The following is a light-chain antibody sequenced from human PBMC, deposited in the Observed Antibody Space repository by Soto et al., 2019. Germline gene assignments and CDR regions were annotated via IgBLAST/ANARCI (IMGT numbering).Light chain of an antibody. CDR1: SSNIGSNF. V-gene: IGLV1-47*01. Sequence: QSVLTQPPSASVTPGQRVTISCSGSSSNIGSNFVYWYQQVPGTAPKLLIYRNNQRPSGVPDRFSGSKSGTSASLAISGLPSEDEADYYCSAWDDSLSALVFGGGTKLTVL. CDR3: SAWDDSLSALV. CDR2: RNN. J-gene: IGLJ3*02.